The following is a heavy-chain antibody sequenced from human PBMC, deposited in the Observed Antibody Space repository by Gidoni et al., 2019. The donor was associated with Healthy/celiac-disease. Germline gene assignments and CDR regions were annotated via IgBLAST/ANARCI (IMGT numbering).Heavy chain of an antibody. Sequence: EVKKPGASVKVSCTASGYTFTSYGISWVRQAPGQGLEWMGWISAYNGNTNYAQKLQGRVTMTTDTATSTAYMELRSLRSDDTAVYYCARGPHIAAAGTGLGDYWGQGTLVTVSS. CDR1: GYTFTSYG. D-gene: IGHD6-13*01. CDR2: ISAYNGNT. CDR3: ARGPHIAAAGTGLGDY. J-gene: IGHJ4*02. V-gene: IGHV1-18*01.